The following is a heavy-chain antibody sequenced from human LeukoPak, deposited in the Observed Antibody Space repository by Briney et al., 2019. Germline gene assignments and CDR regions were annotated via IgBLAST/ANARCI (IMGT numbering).Heavy chain of an antibody. D-gene: IGHD3-22*01. CDR1: GFTFDDYG. CDR2: INWNGGST. V-gene: IGHV3-20*04. CDR3: AREGYYDSSGYYLINDAFDI. J-gene: IGHJ3*02. Sequence: GGSLRLSCAASGFTFDDYGMSWVRQAPGKGLEWVSGINWNGGSTGYADSVKGRFTISRDNAKNSLYLQMNSLRAEDTALYYCAREGYYDSSGYYLINDAFDIWGQGTMVTVSS.